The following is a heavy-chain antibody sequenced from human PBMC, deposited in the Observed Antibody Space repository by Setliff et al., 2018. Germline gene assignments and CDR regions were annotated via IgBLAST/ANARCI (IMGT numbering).Heavy chain of an antibody. D-gene: IGHD4-17*01. V-gene: IGHV4-39*06. CDR2: IYHSGSS. Sequence: SETLSLTCTVSGGSINSMSYYWGWIRQPPGKGLEWIGSIYHSGSSYYNPSLRSRVTISVDTSKNQLTLKLDSLTAADTAVYFCARLPRTVTHFDYWGQGALVTVSS. J-gene: IGHJ4*02. CDR3: ARLPRTVTHFDY. CDR1: GGSINSMSYY.